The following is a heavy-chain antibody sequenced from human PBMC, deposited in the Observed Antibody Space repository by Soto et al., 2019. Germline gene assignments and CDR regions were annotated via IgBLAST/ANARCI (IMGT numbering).Heavy chain of an antibody. CDR1: GYTFTGYY. J-gene: IGHJ6*02. D-gene: IGHD3-10*01. CDR2: INPNSGGT. CDR3: ARGTFATYYYGSGSYYNPADYGMDV. Sequence: ASVKVSCKASGYTFTGYYMHWVRQAPGQGLEWMGWINPNSGGTNYAQKFQGWVTMTRDTSISTAYMELSRLRSDDTAVYYCARGTFATYYYGSGSYYNPADYGMDVWGQGTTVTVSS. V-gene: IGHV1-2*04.